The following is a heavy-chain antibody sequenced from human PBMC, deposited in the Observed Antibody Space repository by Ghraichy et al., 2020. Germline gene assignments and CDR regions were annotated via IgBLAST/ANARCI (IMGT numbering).Heavy chain of an antibody. CDR2: ISGSGGST. Sequence: GGSLNISCAASGFTFSTYGMSWVRQAPGKGLEWVTGISGSGGSTYYADSVRGRFTISRDNSKNTLYVDMSSLRAGDTAVYYCVKKAYSSGWYIDYWGQGTLVTVSA. V-gene: IGHV3-23*01. CDR3: VKKAYSSGWYIDY. J-gene: IGHJ4*02. D-gene: IGHD6-19*01. CDR1: GFTFSTYG.